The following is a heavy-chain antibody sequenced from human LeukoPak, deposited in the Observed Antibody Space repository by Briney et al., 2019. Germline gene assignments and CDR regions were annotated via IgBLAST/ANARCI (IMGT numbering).Heavy chain of an antibody. CDR1: GFTFSDYS. D-gene: IGHD3-10*01. CDR3: VRDLGYYYASGTQYYYGVDV. Sequence: GGSLRLSCAASGFTFSDYSMRWVRQAPGKGLEWVSSISSSSAYIYYVDSLKGRFTISRDNAKNSLYLQMNSLRAEDTAVYYCVRDLGYYYASGTQYYYGVDVWGQGTTVTVSS. J-gene: IGHJ6*02. CDR2: ISSSSAYI. V-gene: IGHV3-21*01.